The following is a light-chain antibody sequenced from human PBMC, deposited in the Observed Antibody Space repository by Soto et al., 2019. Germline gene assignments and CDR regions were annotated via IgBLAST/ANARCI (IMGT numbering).Light chain of an antibody. Sequence: DIQMTQSPSSVSASVGDRVTITCQASQGISRSLAWYQQKPGKAPKLLIYAASSLQSGVPSRFSGSGFGTDFTLTINSLQHEDFALYYCQQADTFPITFGQGTRLEI. J-gene: IGKJ5*01. CDR3: QQADTFPIT. CDR1: QGISRS. V-gene: IGKV1D-12*01. CDR2: AAS.